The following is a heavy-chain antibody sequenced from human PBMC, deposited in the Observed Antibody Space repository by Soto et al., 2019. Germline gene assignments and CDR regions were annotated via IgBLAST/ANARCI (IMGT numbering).Heavy chain of an antibody. CDR2: IYHSGST. D-gene: IGHD6-6*01. CDR3: ARQRRVIAARPGVYWFDP. V-gene: IGHV4-4*02. CDR1: SGSISSSNW. J-gene: IGHJ5*02. Sequence: QVQLQESGPGLVKPSGTLSLTCAVSSGSISSSNWWSWVRQPPGKGLEWIGEIYHSGSTNYNPSLKSRVTISVDKSTNQFSLKLSSVTAADTAVYYCARQRRVIAARPGVYWFDPWGQGTLVTVSS.